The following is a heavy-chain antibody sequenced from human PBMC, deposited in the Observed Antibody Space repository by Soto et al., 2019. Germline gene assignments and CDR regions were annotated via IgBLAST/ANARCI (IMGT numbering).Heavy chain of an antibody. CDR2: IYYSGST. J-gene: IGHJ4*02. CDR3: ARDYPSDYGDRGIFDY. V-gene: IGHV4-31*03. CDR1: GGSISSGGYY. D-gene: IGHD4-17*01. Sequence: QVQLQESGPGLVKPSQTLSLTCTVSGGSISSGGYYWSWIRQHPGKGLEWIGYIYYSGSTYYNPSLKSRVTISVDTSKNQFSLKLSSVTAADTAVYYCARDYPSDYGDRGIFDYWGQGTLVTVSS.